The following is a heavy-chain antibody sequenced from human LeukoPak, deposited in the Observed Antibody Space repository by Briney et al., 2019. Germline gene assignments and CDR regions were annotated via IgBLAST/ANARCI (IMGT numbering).Heavy chain of an antibody. D-gene: IGHD3-22*01. CDR1: GGSISSTSYY. CDR3: ARHVHVSMIVVILSDYFDY. J-gene: IGHJ4*02. V-gene: IGHV4-39*01. Sequence: SETLSLTCTVSGGSISSTSYYWGWIRQSPGKGLEWIGSVFYSGSTYCNPSLKSRVTISADTSKSQFSLKLTSVTAADTAVYYCARHVHVSMIVVILSDYFDYWGRGTLVSVSS. CDR2: VFYSGST.